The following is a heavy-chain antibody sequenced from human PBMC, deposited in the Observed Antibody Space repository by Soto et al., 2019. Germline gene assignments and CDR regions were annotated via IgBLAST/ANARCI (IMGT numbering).Heavy chain of an antibody. CDR2: INAGNGDA. J-gene: IGHJ4*02. V-gene: IGHV1-3*01. CDR1: GYTFADYA. Sequence: GASVKVSCKASGYTFADYAIHWVRQAPGQSLQWMGRINAGNGDAKYPQQLQGRVTITTDTSASTAYMELNSLRSEDTAVYYCARDGPTYYYGSGSYWPSLDCWGQGTLVTVSS. D-gene: IGHD3-10*01. CDR3: ARDGPTYYYGSGSYWPSLDC.